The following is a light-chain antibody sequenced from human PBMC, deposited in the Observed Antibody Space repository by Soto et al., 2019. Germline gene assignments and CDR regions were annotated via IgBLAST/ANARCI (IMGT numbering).Light chain of an antibody. Sequence: DIQMTQSPSTLSASIGDRVTITCRASQSISSWLAWYQQKPGKAPKLLIYKASTLQSGVPSRFRGSGSGTEFTLTISSLQPGDFATYYCEHYNSYSEAFGQGTKVEFK. V-gene: IGKV1-5*03. CDR3: EHYNSYSEA. CDR1: QSISSW. J-gene: IGKJ1*01. CDR2: KAS.